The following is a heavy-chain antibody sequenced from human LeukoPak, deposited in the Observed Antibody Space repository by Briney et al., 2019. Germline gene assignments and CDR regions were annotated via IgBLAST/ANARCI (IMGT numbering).Heavy chain of an antibody. CDR2: FDPEDGET. D-gene: IGHD3-3*01. V-gene: IGHV1-24*01. Sequence: ASVKVSCKVSGYTVTELSMHRVRQAPGKGLEWMGGFDPEDGETIYAQKFQGRVTMTEDTSSDTAYMELSSLRSEDTAVYYCATAVYTYDFWSGYSPPDQYFQHWGQGTLVTVSS. CDR1: GYTVTELS. CDR3: ATAVYTYDFWSGYSPPDQYFQH. J-gene: IGHJ1*01.